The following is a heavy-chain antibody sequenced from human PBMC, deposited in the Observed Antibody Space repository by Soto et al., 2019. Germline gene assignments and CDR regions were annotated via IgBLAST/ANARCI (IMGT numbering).Heavy chain of an antibody. Sequence: PGGSLRLSCATSGFTFTDYYMTWIRQAPGKGLEWLSYISTSGSTIFYADSVKGRFTISRDNAKNSLYLQMNSLRPEDTAVYYCARAYYDSSGYPVGGMDVWGQGTMVTVSS. V-gene: IGHV3-11*04. CDR3: ARAYYDSSGYPVGGMDV. J-gene: IGHJ6*02. D-gene: IGHD3-22*01. CDR1: GFTFTDYY. CDR2: ISTSGSTI.